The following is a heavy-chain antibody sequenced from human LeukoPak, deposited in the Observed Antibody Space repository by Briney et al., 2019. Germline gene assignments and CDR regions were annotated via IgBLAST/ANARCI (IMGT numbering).Heavy chain of an antibody. CDR2: ISSSSSYT. J-gene: IGHJ3*02. D-gene: IGHD5-18*01. CDR1: GFTFSDYY. V-gene: IGHV3-11*03. CDR3: ARVPGGYSYGYYAFDI. Sequence: PGGSLRLSCAASGFTFSDYYMSWIRQAQGKGLEWVSYISSSSSYTNYADSVKGRFTISRDNAKNSLYLQMNSLRAEDTAVYYCARVPGGYSYGYYAFDIWGQGTMVTVSS.